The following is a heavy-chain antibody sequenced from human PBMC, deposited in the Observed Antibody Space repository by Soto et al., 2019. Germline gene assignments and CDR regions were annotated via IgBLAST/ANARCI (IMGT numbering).Heavy chain of an antibody. Sequence: GESLKISCKGSGYSFTSYWISWVRQMPGKGLDWMGRIDPSDSYTNYSPSFQGHVTISADKSISTAYLQWSSLNASDTAMYYCAKAPPLAYYYGSGYNWFDPWGQGTLVTVSS. D-gene: IGHD3-10*01. V-gene: IGHV5-10-1*01. CDR3: AKAPPLAYYYGSGYNWFDP. CDR2: IDPSDSYT. CDR1: GYSFTSYW. J-gene: IGHJ5*02.